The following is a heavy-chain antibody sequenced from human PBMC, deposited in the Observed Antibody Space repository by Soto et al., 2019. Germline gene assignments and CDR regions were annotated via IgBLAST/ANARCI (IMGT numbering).Heavy chain of an antibody. V-gene: IGHV1-69*13. CDR1: GGTFSSYA. J-gene: IGHJ6*02. CDR2: ITPLFGAA. Sequence: GASVKVSCKASGGTFSSYAISWVRQAPGQGLEWVGGITPLFGAANYAQKFQGRVSITVDESTGSGQMELSSLRSDDRAAYYCARDSGGSSTSCPSKPYGMDVWAQGATVTVSS. D-gene: IGHD2-2*01. CDR3: ARDSGGSSTSCPSKPYGMDV.